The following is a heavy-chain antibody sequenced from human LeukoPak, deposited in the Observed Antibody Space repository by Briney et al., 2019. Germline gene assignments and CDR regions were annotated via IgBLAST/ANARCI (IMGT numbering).Heavy chain of an antibody. CDR2: ISSSSSYI. D-gene: IGHD3-3*01. V-gene: IGHV3-21*01. Sequence: GGSLRLSCAASGFTFSSYSMNWVRQAPGKGLEWVSSISSSSSYIYYADSVKGRFTISRDNAKKSLYLQMNSLRAEDTAVYFCARVDDDLDAFDLWGQGTLVTVSS. CDR1: GFTFSSYS. J-gene: IGHJ3*01. CDR3: ARVDDDLDAFDL.